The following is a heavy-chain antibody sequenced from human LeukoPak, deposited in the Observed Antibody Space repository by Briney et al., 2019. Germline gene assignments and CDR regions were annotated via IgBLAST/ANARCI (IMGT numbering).Heavy chain of an antibody. CDR2: IRSKANSYAT. V-gene: IGHV3-73*01. CDR3: TRPAMATIKGYNWFDP. Sequence: GGSLRLSCAASGFTFSGSAMHWVRQASGKGLEWVGRIRSKANSYATAYAASVKGGFTISRDDSKNTAYLQMNSLKTEDTAVYYCTRPAMATIKGYNWFDPWGQGTLVTVSS. J-gene: IGHJ5*02. CDR1: GFTFSGSA. D-gene: IGHD5-24*01.